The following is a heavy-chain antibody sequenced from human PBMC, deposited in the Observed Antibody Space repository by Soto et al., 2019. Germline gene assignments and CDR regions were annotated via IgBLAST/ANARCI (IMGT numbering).Heavy chain of an antibody. V-gene: IGHV3-48*01. CDR1: GFTFSSYS. CDR2: ISSSSSTI. CDR3: ARAVGPFDY. J-gene: IGHJ4*02. Sequence: PGGSLRLSCAASGFTFSSYSMNWVRQAPGKGLEWVSYISSSSSTIYYADSVKGRFTISRDNSKNTLYLQMNSLRAEDTALYYCARAVGPFDYWGQGTLVTVSS. D-gene: IGHD2-15*01.